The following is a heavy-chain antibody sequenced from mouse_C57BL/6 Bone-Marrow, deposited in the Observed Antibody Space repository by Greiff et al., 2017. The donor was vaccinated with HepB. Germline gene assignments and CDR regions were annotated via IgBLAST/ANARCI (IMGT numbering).Heavy chain of an antibody. Sequence: QVQLQQPGAELVKPGASVKLSCKASGYTFTSYWMHWVKQRPGQGLEWIGMIHPNSGSTNYNEKFKSKATLTVDKSSSTAYMQLSSLTSEDSAVYYCASGEEITTVRGVYAMDYWGQGTSVTVSS. CDR2: IHPNSGST. CDR3: ASGEEITTVRGVYAMDY. CDR1: GYTFTSYW. J-gene: IGHJ4*01. D-gene: IGHD1-1*01. V-gene: IGHV1-64*01.